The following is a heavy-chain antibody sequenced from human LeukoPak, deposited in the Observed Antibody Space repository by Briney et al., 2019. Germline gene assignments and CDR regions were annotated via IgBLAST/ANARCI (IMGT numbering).Heavy chain of an antibody. CDR3: AREGLYYDSSGYYYFDY. CDR2: ISAYNGNT. D-gene: IGHD3-22*01. V-gene: IGHV1-18*01. J-gene: IGHJ4*02. CDR1: GYTFTSYG. Sequence: ASVKVSCKASGYTFTSYGISWVRQAPGQGLEWMGWISAYNGNTNYAQKLQGRVTMTTDTSTSTAYMELRSRRSDDTAVYYCAREGLYYDSSGYYYFDYWGQGTLVTVSS.